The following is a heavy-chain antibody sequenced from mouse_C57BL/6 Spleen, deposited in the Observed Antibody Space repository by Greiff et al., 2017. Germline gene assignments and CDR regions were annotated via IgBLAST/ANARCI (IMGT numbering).Heavy chain of an antibody. CDR1: GFTFSDYG. Sequence: EVQLVESGGGLVKPGGSLKLSCAASGFTFSDYGMHWVRQAPEKGLEWVAYISSGSSTIYYADTVKGRFTISRDNAKNTLFLQMTSLRSEDTAMDYWAREGNYLDYFDYWGQGTTLTGSS. V-gene: IGHV5-17*01. J-gene: IGHJ2*01. CDR3: AREGNYLDYFDY. D-gene: IGHD2-1*01. CDR2: ISSGSSTI.